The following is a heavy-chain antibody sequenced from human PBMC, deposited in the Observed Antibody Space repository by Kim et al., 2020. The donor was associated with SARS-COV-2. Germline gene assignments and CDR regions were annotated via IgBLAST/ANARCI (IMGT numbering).Heavy chain of an antibody. CDR3: ARDPQGYRDYTGGDVFDI. Sequence: KGRFTNSRDNAKNTLYLQMNSLRAEDTAVYYCARDPQGYRDYTGGDVFDIWGQGTMVTVSS. J-gene: IGHJ3*02. D-gene: IGHD5-12*01. V-gene: IGHV3-30*01.